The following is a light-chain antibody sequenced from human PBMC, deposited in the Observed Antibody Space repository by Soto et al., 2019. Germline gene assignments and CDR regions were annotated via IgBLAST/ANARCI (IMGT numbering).Light chain of an antibody. Sequence: QSVLTQPASLSGSPGQSITISCTGASSDVGGYNYVSWYQQHPGKAPKLMIYDVSNRPSGVSNRFSGSKSGNTASLTISGLQAEDEADYYCSSYTSSSVVFGGGTKVTVL. V-gene: IGLV2-14*01. CDR2: DVS. CDR3: SSYTSSSVV. J-gene: IGLJ2*01. CDR1: SSDVGGYNY.